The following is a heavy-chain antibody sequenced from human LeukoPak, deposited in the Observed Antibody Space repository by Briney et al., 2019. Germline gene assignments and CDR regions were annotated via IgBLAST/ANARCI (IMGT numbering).Heavy chain of an antibody. J-gene: IGHJ4*02. CDR3: AREGRAKMATISLRRYFDY. D-gene: IGHD5-24*01. CDR1: GYTFTGYY. Sequence: ASVKVSCKASGYTFTGYYMHWVRQAPGQGLEWMGRINPNSGGTNYAQKFQGRVTMTRDTSNSTAYMELSRLRSDDTAVYYCAREGRAKMATISLRRYFDYWGQGTLVTVSS. V-gene: IGHV1-2*06. CDR2: INPNSGGT.